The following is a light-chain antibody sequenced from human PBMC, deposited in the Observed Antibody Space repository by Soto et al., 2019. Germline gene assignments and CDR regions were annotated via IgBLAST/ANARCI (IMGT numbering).Light chain of an antibody. Sequence: ENVLTQSPGTLSLSPGERATLSCRASQTVYNGYLAWYQQKPGQAPRLLIYGASSRATGIPDRFSGSGSGTDFTLTISTLEPEDFAVYYCQQYVSSPRTFGQGTKVEIK. J-gene: IGKJ1*01. V-gene: IGKV3-20*01. CDR1: QTVYNGY. CDR2: GAS. CDR3: QQYVSSPRT.